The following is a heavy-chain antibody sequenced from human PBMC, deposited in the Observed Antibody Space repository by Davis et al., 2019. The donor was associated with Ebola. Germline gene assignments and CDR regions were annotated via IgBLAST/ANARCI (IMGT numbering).Heavy chain of an antibody. CDR1: GGSFSGYY. V-gene: IGHV4-34*01. J-gene: IGHJ5*02. D-gene: IGHD6-6*01. CDR3: ARSRQLVWFDP. CDR2: INHSGST. Sequence: SETLSLTCAVYGGSFSGYYWSWIRQPPGKGLEWIGEINHSGSTNYNPSLKHRVTISVDTSKNQFSLKLSHVTAADTAVYYCARSRQLVWFDPWGQGTLVTVSS.